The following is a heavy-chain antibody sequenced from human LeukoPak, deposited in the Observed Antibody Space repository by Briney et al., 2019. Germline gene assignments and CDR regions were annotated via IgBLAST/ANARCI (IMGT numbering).Heavy chain of an antibody. CDR2: INPNSGGT. CDR1: GYTFTGHY. J-gene: IGHJ5*02. CDR3: AREVGYSSSWYGRFDP. D-gene: IGHD6-13*01. Sequence: GASVKVSCKASGYTFTGHYMHWVRQAPGQGLEWIGRINPNSGGTNFAQKFQGRVTMTRDTSISTSYLELNSLRSDDTAVYYCAREVGYSSSWYGRFDPWGQGTLVTVSS. V-gene: IGHV1-2*02.